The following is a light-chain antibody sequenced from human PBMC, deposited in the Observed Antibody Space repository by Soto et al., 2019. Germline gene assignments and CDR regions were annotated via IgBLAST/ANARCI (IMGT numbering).Light chain of an antibody. J-gene: IGKJ2*01. Sequence: DIQMTQSPSSVSASVGDRVTITCRASQGVSGSLAWYQQKPGEAPKLLIYGAATLQSGVPSRFSGSYSGTDFTLTITRLQPEDFATYYCQQTDTYPYTFGQGTKLQIK. CDR2: GAA. CDR3: QQTDTYPYT. V-gene: IGKV1D-12*01. CDR1: QGVSGS.